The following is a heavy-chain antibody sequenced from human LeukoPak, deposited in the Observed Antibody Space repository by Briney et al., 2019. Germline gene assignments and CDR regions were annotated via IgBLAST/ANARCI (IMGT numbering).Heavy chain of an antibody. CDR1: GGSVSSGSYY. CDR2: IYYSGST. J-gene: IGHJ4*02. V-gene: IGHV4-61*01. D-gene: IGHD3-10*01. CDR3: ARVEKGYYYGSGSPASPYYFDY. Sequence: SETQSPTCTVSGGSVSSGSYYWSWIRQPPGKGLEWIGYIYYSGSTNYNPSLKSRVTISVDTSKNQFSLKLSSVTAADTAVYYCARVEKGYYYGSGSPASPYYFDYWGQGTLVTVSS.